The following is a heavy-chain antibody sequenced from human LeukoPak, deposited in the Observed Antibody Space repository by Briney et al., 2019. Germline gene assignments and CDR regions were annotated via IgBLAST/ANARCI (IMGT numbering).Heavy chain of an antibody. J-gene: IGHJ6*02. CDR3: ARGGGLDV. Sequence: PGGSLRLSCAGSGFPFSPAWMNWARQAPGKGLEWVASINHNGNVNYYVDSVKGRFTISRDNAKNSLYLQMSNLRAEDTAVYFCARGGGLDVWGQGATVTVSS. CDR1: GFPFSPAW. D-gene: IGHD3-16*01. CDR2: INHNGNVN. V-gene: IGHV3-7*03.